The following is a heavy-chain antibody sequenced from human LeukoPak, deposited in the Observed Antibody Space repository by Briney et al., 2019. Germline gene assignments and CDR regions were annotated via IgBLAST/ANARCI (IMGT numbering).Heavy chain of an antibody. CDR3: ARDDYDFWSGDNWFDP. D-gene: IGHD3-3*01. Sequence: ASVKVSCKASGGAFSSYAISWVRQAPGQGLEWMGGIIPIFGTANYAQKFQGRVTITTDESTSTAYMELSSLRSEDTAVYYCARDDYDFWSGDNWFDPWGQGTLVTVSS. V-gene: IGHV1-69*05. J-gene: IGHJ5*02. CDR1: GGAFSSYA. CDR2: IIPIFGTA.